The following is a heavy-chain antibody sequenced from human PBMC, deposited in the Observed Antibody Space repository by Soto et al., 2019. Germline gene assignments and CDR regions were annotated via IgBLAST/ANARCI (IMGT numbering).Heavy chain of an antibody. V-gene: IGHV6-1*01. CDR1: GDSVSSNSAA. D-gene: IGHD2-21*02. J-gene: IGHJ6*02. CDR2: AYYRSQWYY. Sequence: PSQTLSLTCAISGDSVSSNSAAWNWIRQSPSSGLEWLGRAYYRSQWYYDSAVSVRSRITVIPDTSKNQLSLQLNSVTPEDTAVYYCTKQKGDSRTYNGMAVWGQGTTVTVSS. CDR3: TKQKGDSRTYNGMAV.